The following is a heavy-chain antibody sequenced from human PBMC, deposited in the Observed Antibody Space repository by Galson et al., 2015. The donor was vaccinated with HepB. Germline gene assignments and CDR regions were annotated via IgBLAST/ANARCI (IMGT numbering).Heavy chain of an antibody. Sequence: LSLTCAVSGGSISSNNWWTWVRQPPGKGLEWIGEIYHSGNANYNPSLKSRVTISVDKSKNHFSLKMSSMTAADTAVYYCARETGIYDYIWRSYQSGAFDIWGQGTLVSVSS. CDR1: GGSISSNNW. CDR3: ARETGIYDYIWRSYQSGAFDI. V-gene: IGHV4-4*02. J-gene: IGHJ3*02. D-gene: IGHD3-16*02. CDR2: IYHSGNA.